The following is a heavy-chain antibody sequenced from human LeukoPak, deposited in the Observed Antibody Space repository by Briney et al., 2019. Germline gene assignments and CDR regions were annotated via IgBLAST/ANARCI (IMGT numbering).Heavy chain of an antibody. CDR1: GGSISSGGYY. J-gene: IGHJ4*02. Sequence: SSETLSLTCTVSGGSISSGGYYWSWIRQHPGKGLEWIGYIYYSGSTYYNPSLKSRVTISVDTSKNQFSLKLSSVTAADTAVCYCALGGTDYYDSSGLLGYWGQGTLVTVSS. V-gene: IGHV4-31*03. D-gene: IGHD3-22*01. CDR2: IYYSGST. CDR3: ALGGTDYYDSSGLLGY.